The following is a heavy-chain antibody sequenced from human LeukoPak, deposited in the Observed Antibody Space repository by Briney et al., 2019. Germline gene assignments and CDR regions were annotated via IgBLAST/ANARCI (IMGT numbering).Heavy chain of an antibody. CDR3: TRSAGWLIDY. Sequence: SETLSLTCTVSGGSISSYYWSWIRQPPGKGLEWIGYIYYSGSTNYNPSLKSRVTISVDTSKNQFSLKLNSLTTADTAVYYCTRSAGWLIDYWGQGILVTVSS. CDR1: GGSISSYY. V-gene: IGHV4-59*01. CDR2: IYYSGST. J-gene: IGHJ4*02. D-gene: IGHD3-16*01.